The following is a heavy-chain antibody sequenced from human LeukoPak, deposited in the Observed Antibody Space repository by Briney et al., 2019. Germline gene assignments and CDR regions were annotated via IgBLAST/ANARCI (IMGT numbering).Heavy chain of an antibody. D-gene: IGHD6-13*01. J-gene: IGHJ5*02. Sequence: GRSLRLSCAASGFTFSSYAMHWVRQAPGKGLEWVAVISYDGSIKYYADSVKGRFTISRDNSKNTLYLQMNSLRAEDTAVYYCAKGVSSSWYNWFDPWGQGTLVTVSS. CDR3: AKGVSSSWYNWFDP. V-gene: IGHV3-30-3*01. CDR1: GFTFSSYA. CDR2: ISYDGSIK.